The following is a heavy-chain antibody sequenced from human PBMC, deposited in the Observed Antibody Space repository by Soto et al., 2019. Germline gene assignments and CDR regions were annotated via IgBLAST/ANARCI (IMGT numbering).Heavy chain of an antibody. CDR2: IIPVIDTA. J-gene: IGHJ1*01. Sequence: SVKVSCQAYGGTFSNYAFNWVRQAPGQGLEWMGGIIPVIDTADYAQKLQGRVTITADESTSTVYMDLSSLRSEDSAVYYCAKPDNPPTGTYVQ. V-gene: IGHV1-69*13. CDR3: AKPDNPPTGTYVQ. CDR1: GGTFSNYA. D-gene: IGHD1-1*01.